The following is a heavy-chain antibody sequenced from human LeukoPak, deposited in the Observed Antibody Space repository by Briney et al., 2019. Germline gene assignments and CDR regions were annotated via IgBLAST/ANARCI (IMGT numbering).Heavy chain of an antibody. CDR2: SIPNFRRT. CDR1: GGTFTSYA. D-gene: IGHD3-22*01. CDR3: ARATARGSGYPLGY. V-gene: IGHV1-69*05. J-gene: IGHJ4*02. Sequence: SVKVSCKASGGTFTSYAISWVRQAPGQGLEYLGGSIPNFRRTKYAQKFEGRVTITTDETTVYMELSSLRSEDTAVYYCARATARGSGYPLGYWGQGTLVTVSS.